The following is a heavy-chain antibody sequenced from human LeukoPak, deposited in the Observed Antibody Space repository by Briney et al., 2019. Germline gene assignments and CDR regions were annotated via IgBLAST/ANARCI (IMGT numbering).Heavy chain of an antibody. CDR3: ARVSYQLPIAPLV. J-gene: IGHJ4*02. Sequence: TSQTLSLTCTVSGGSISSGGYYWSWIRQPPGKGLEWIGYIYHSGSTYYNPSLKSRVTISVDRSKNQFSLKLSSVTAADTAVYYCARVSYQLPIAPLVWGQGTLVTVSS. CDR2: IYHSGST. V-gene: IGHV4-30-2*01. CDR1: GGSISSGGYY. D-gene: IGHD2-2*01.